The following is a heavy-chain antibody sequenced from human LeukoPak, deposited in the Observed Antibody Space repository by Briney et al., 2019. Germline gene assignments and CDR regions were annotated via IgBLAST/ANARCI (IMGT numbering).Heavy chain of an antibody. CDR3: AMTGYYYDSSGQGYFDY. Sequence: SVKVSCKASGGTFSSYAISWVRQAPGQGLEWMGRIIPIFGTANYAQKFQGRATITTDESTSTAYMELSSLRSEDTAVYYCAMTGYYYDSSGQGYFDYWGQGTLVTVSS. J-gene: IGHJ4*02. D-gene: IGHD3-22*01. CDR2: IIPIFGTA. V-gene: IGHV1-69*05. CDR1: GGTFSSYA.